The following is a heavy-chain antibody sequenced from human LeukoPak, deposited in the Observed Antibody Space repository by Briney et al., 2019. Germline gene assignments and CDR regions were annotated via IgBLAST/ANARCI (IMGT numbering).Heavy chain of an antibody. CDR3: AKGKTAMAWVDY. V-gene: IGHV3-23*01. CDR1: GFTFSSYA. D-gene: IGHD5-18*01. CDR2: ISGSGGST. J-gene: IGHJ4*02. Sequence: GGSLRLSCAASGFTFSSYAMSWVRQAPGKGLEWVSVISGSGGSTLYADSVKGRFTISRDNSKNTLYLQMNSLRAEDTAVYYCAKGKTAMAWVDYWGQGTLVTVSS.